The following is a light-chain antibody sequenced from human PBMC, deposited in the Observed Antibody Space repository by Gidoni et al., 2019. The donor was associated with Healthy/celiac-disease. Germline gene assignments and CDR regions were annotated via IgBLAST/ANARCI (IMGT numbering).Light chain of an antibody. CDR1: QSVLYSSNNKNY. CDR2: WAS. Sequence: DIVMTQSPDSLSVSLGERATINCKSSQSVLYSSNNKNYLAWYQQKPGQPPKLLIYWASTRESGVPDRFSGSGSGTDFTLTISRLQAEDVAVYYCKQYYSTPITFGQGTRLEIK. V-gene: IGKV4-1*01. J-gene: IGKJ5*01. CDR3: KQYYSTPIT.